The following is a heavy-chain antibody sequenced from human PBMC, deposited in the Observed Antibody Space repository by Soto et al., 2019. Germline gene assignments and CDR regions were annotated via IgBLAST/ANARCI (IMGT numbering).Heavy chain of an antibody. V-gene: IGHV4-59*12. J-gene: IGHJ4*02. D-gene: IGHD3-22*01. CDR2: VHYVGTT. CDR3: KRLNYYDTSGYPYFLDY. CDR1: GDSMSEFY. Sequence: SETLSLTCSVSGDSMSEFYWSWIRQSPGKGLEWIGYVHYVGTTKYNPSHKSRVTISVDTSKKQFSLNLRSVTAADTAVYYCKRLNYYDTSGYPYFLDYWGQGAPVTVSS.